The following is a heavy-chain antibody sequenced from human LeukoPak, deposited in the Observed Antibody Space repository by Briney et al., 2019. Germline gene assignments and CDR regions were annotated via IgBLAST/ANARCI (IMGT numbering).Heavy chain of an antibody. CDR3: ARGGYSSAWSPLDY. D-gene: IGHD6-19*01. Sequence: ASVKVSFKASGYTFTSHGISWVRQAPGQGLEWMGWISTYNGNTHSAQKLQGRITMTTDTSTSTAYMELRSLTSDDTAMYYCARGGYSSAWSPLDYWGQGTLVTVSS. CDR1: GYTFTSHG. J-gene: IGHJ4*02. V-gene: IGHV1-18*01. CDR2: ISTYNGNT.